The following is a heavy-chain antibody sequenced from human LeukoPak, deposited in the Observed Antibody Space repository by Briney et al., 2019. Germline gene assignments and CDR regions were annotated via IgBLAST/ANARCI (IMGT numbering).Heavy chain of an antibody. J-gene: IGHJ4*02. CDR1: GASFNSDDQY. CDR3: SRGLDSRKLGY. V-gene: IGHV4-31*03. CDR2: IHPSGML. Sequence: PSETLSLTCTVSGASFNSDDQYWNWLRQSPGKGLEWIGSIHPSGMLYNNPSLETRVTMSRDTSKNQFSLNLNSVTAADTAVYFCSRGLDSRKLGYWGQGILVTVSS. D-gene: IGHD3-22*01.